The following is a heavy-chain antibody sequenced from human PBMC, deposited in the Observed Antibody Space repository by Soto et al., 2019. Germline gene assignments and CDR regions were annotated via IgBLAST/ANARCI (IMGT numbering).Heavy chain of an antibody. D-gene: IGHD5-18*01. CDR1: GFTFSSYS. V-gene: IGHV3-21*01. J-gene: IGHJ4*02. CDR3: ARDQPGYSYGYGLGY. CDR2: ISSSSSYI. Sequence: EVQLVESGGGLVKPGGSLRLSCAASGFTFSSYSMNWVRQAPGKGLAWVSSISSSSSYIYYADSVKGRFTISRDNAKNSLYPQMNSLRAEDTAVYYCARDQPGYSYGYGLGYWGQGTLVSVST.